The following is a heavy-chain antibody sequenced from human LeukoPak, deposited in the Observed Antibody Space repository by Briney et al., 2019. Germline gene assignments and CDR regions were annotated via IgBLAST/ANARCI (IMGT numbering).Heavy chain of an antibody. D-gene: IGHD1-1*01. V-gene: IGHV3-7*03. J-gene: IGHJ4*02. CDR1: GFTFSESW. Sequence: GGSLRLSCVVSGFTFSESWMSWVRQAPGKGLGWVASLNLDGSDRYYVDSVKGRFTISRDNAKNSLYLQMDSLRVEDTAVYYCAKGKRYPDYWGQGTLVTVSS. CDR2: LNLDGSDR. CDR3: AKGKRYPDY.